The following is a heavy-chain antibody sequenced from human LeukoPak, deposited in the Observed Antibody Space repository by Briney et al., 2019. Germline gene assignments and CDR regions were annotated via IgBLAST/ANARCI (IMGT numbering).Heavy chain of an antibody. CDR1: GYSFTSYW. J-gene: IGHJ6*02. CDR3: ARTTIGYCSSTSCPDYYYYGMDV. CDR2: IYPGDSDT. Sequence: GESLKISCKGSGYSFTSYWIGWVRQMPGKGLEWMGIIYPGDSDTRYSPSFQGQVTISADKSIGTAYLQWSSLKASDTAMYYCARTTIGYCSSTSCPDYYYYGMDVWGQGTTVTVSS. D-gene: IGHD2-2*01. V-gene: IGHV5-51*01.